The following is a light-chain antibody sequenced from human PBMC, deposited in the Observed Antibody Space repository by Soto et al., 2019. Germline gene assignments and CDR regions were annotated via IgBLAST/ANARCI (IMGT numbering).Light chain of an antibody. CDR2: EVS. V-gene: IGLV2-14*01. Sequence: QSALTQPASVSGSPGQSITISCTGTSSDVGGYNYVSWYQQHPGKAPKLMIYEVSNRPSGVSNRFSGSKSGNTASLTISGLQAEDEADYYCSSDTSSRWVFGTGTKLTVL. CDR3: SSDTSSRWV. CDR1: SSDVGGYNY. J-gene: IGLJ1*01.